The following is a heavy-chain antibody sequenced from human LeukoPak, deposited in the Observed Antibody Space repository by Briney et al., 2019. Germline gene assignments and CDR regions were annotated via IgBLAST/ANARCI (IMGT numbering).Heavy chain of an antibody. CDR3: ARRYIRYFDL. D-gene: IGHD5-18*01. J-gene: IGHJ2*01. CDR1: GYSISSSSDY. Sequence: SETLSLTCAVSGYSISSSSDYWGWIRQPPGKGLEWIGSVYYSGTTYYNPSLKSRVTISVDTSKNQFSLKLSSVTAADTAVYYCARRYIRYFDLWGRGALVTVSS. CDR2: VYYSGTT. V-gene: IGHV4-39*01.